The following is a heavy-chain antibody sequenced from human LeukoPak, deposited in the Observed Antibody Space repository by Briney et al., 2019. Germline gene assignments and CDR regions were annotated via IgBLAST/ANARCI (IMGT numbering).Heavy chain of an antibody. V-gene: IGHV3-30*01. CDR3: ARDSTYYYSSGSSGPHYFDY. D-gene: IGHD3-10*01. J-gene: IGHJ4*02. CDR2: ISYDGSRT. CDR1: GFTFTEYA. Sequence: GRSQRLSCAASGFTFTEYAMHWVRQAPGKGLEWVALISYDGSRTEYADSVKGRFTISRDNSRNTLYLKLNSLGPEDAAVYYCARDSTYYYSSGSSGPHYFDYWGQGALVTVSS.